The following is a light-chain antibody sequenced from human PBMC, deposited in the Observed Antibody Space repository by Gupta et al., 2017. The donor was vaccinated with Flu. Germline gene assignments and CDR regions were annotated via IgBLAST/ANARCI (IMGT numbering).Light chain of an antibody. CDR2: NGS. CDR3: QPYNRYPYT. J-gene: IGKJ2*01. Sequence: GDGFTMNCRASQSISAWFALDQQKPGKDPKVLIYNGSSLQRGVPLRFSGRGSWKGIKLSHTSRQPGEFSNYYCQPYNRYPYTFGQGTKLEIK. V-gene: IGKV1-5*01. CDR1: QSISAW.